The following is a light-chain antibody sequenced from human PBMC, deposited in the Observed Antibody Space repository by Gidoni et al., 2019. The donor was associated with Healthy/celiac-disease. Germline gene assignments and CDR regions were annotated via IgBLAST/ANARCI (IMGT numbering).Light chain of an antibody. CDR1: QSVSSSY. CDR2: GAS. Sequence: EIVLTQSPGTLSLTPGERATLSFRASQSVSSSYLAWYQQKPGQAPRLLIYGASSRATVIPYRFSGSGSGTDFTLTISRLEPEDFAVYYCQQYGSSLFLTFGGGTKVEIK. CDR3: QQYGSSLFLT. V-gene: IGKV3-20*01. J-gene: IGKJ4*01.